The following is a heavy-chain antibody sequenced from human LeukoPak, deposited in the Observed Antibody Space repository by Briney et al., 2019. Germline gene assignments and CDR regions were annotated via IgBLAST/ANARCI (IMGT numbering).Heavy chain of an antibody. J-gene: IGHJ6*02. CDR1: GYTFTSYY. D-gene: IGHD6-19*01. Sequence: ASVKVSCKASGYTFTSYYMHWVRQAPGQGLEWMGIINPSGGSTSYAQKFQGRVTMTRDTSTSTVYMELSSLRSEDTAVYYCARDVGYSSGWYSLLYYYYGMDVWGQGTTVTVSS. CDR2: INPSGGST. V-gene: IGHV1-46*01. CDR3: ARDVGYSSGWYSLLYYYYGMDV.